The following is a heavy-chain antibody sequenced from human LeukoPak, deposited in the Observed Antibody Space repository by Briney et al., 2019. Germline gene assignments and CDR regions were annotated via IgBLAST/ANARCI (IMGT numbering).Heavy chain of an antibody. CDR3: ARDHLLAAAGTPPEIDP. Sequence: GASVKVSCKASGYTFTSYDINWVRQATGQGLEWMGWMNPNSGNTGYAQKFQGRVTMTRNTSISTAYMELSSLRSEDTAVYYCARDHLLAAAGTPPEIDPWGQGTLVTVSS. CDR2: MNPNSGNT. D-gene: IGHD6-13*01. CDR1: GYTFTSYD. V-gene: IGHV1-8*01. J-gene: IGHJ5*02.